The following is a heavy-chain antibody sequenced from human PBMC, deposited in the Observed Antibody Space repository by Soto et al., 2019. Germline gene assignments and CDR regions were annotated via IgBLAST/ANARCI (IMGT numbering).Heavy chain of an antibody. CDR3: AEDDDYALWSGYYKGIDY. D-gene: IGHD3-3*01. Sequence: QVQLVESGGGVVQPGRSLRLSCAASGFTFSSYGMHWVRQAPGKGLKWVAVISYDGSNKYYADSVKGRFNISRDNSKNTLNLRMNGPGADDTAVNYCAEDDDYALWSGYYKGIDYWGQGTLVTVSS. V-gene: IGHV3-30*18. CDR1: GFTFSSYG. J-gene: IGHJ4*02. CDR2: ISYDGSNK.